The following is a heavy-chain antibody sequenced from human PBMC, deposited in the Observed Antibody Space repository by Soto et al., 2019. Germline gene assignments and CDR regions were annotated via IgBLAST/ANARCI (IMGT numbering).Heavy chain of an antibody. CDR3: AIDRTPKYCISRSCYGDYYYGMDV. J-gene: IGHJ6*02. CDR1: GGTFSSYA. CDR2: IIPIFGTA. Sequence: QVQLVQSGAEVKKPGSSVKVSCKASGGTFSSYAISWVRQAPGQGLEWMGGIIPIFGTANYAQKFQGRVIMTADEATSTVCMELSSLRSEDTAVYYCAIDRTPKYCISRSCYGDYYYGMDVWGQGTTVTVSS. D-gene: IGHD2-2*01. V-gene: IGHV1-69*12.